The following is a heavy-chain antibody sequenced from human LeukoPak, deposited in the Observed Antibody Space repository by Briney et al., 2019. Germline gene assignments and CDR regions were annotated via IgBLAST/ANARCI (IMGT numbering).Heavy chain of an antibody. CDR2: INWNGDET. D-gene: IGHD3-3*01. CDR1: GFGLDGYT. J-gene: IGHJ5*02. CDR3: AKDTIFGVDYNWFDP. V-gene: IGHV3-43*01. Sequence: GGSLRLSCAASGFGLDGYTMHWVRQFPGKGLEWVSLINWNGDETYYSDSVKGRFTISRDNSKNSLYLQMNSLRAEDTAVYYCAKDTIFGVDYNWFDPWGQGTLVTVSS.